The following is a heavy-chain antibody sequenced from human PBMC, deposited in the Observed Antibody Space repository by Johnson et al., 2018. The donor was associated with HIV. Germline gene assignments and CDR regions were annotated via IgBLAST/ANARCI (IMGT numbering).Heavy chain of an antibody. V-gene: IGHV3-53*01. CDR2: IYSGGST. J-gene: IGHJ3*02. CDR3: ARADSSSSPWMGLDI. CDR1: GFTVSSNY. D-gene: IGHD6-13*01. Sequence: MLLVESGGGVVQPGRSLRLSCAASGFTVSSNYMSWVRQAPGKGLEWVSVIYSGGSTYYTDSVTGRFTISRDNSKNTLYLQMNSLRAEDPAVYYCARADSSSSPWMGLDIWGQGTMVTVSS.